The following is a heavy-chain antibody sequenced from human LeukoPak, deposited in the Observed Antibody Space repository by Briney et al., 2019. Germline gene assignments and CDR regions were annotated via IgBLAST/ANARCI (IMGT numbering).Heavy chain of an antibody. V-gene: IGHV3-23*01. CDR2: TSGSGGST. J-gene: IGHJ4*02. D-gene: IGHD1-26*01. CDR1: GFTFSSYA. CDR3: ARDGVGALMYYFDY. Sequence: GGSLRLSCAASGFTFSSYAMSWVRQAPGKGLEWVSATSGSGGSTYYADSVKGRFTISRDNSKNTLYLQMNSLRAEDTAVYYCARDGVGALMYYFDYWGQGTLVTVSS.